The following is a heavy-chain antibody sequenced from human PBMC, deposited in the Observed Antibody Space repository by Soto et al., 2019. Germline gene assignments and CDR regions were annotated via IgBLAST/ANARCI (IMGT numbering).Heavy chain of an antibody. CDR3: ARGASEWLQYPLSI. J-gene: IGHJ3*02. D-gene: IGHD5-12*01. CDR2: IIPIFGTA. V-gene: IGHV1-69*01. CDR1: GGTFSRHA. Sequence: QVQLVQSGAEVRKPGSSVKVSCKASGGTFSRHAISWVRQAPGQGLEWMGGIIPIFGTANHAQKFQGRVTIIADESTSTAYMELSSLRSEDTAVYYCARGASEWLQYPLSIWGQGTMVTVSS.